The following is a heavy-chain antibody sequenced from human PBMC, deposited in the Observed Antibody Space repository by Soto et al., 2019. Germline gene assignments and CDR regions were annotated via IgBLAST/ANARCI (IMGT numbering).Heavy chain of an antibody. V-gene: IGHV1-18*01. CDR1: GYTFTNYG. J-gene: IGHJ4*02. D-gene: IGHD3-16*02. CDR3: ARVPTSVRYLVLYFDY. Sequence: QVQLVQSGGEVKKPGASVKVSCKASGYTFTNYGITWVRQAPGQGLEWMGWINGYNANTNYAQNLQGRVTMTTDTSTSTAYMELRSLRSDDTAVYYCARVPTSVRYLVLYFDYWGQGTLVTVSS. CDR2: INGYNANT.